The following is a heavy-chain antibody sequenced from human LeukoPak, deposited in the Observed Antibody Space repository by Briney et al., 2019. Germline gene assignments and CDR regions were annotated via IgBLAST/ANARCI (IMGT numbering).Heavy chain of an antibody. CDR3: ARDGYDSSENYDAFDI. Sequence: SQTLSLTCTVSGGSISSGSYYWSWIRQPAGKGLEWIGRINTSGSTNYNPSLKSRVTISVDTSKNQFSLKLSSVTAADTAVYYCARDGYDSSENYDAFDIWGQGTMVTVSS. CDR1: GGSISSGSYY. J-gene: IGHJ3*02. CDR2: INTSGST. V-gene: IGHV4-61*02. D-gene: IGHD3-22*01.